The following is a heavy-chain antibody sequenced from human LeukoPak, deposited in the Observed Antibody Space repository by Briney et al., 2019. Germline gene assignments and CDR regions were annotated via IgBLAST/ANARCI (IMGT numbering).Heavy chain of an antibody. V-gene: IGHV3-23*01. CDR3: AKNGGHPTENYYMDV. CDR2: ISGSGGST. J-gene: IGHJ6*03. CDR1: GFTFTSYA. Sequence: GGSRRLSWAAAGFTFTSYAMSWDRPAPGKGREWVSAISGSGGSTYYAASMKGRFTISRDNSKNTLYLQMNSLRAEDTAVYYCAKNGGHPTENYYMDVWGKGTTVTVSS. D-gene: IGHD4-17*01.